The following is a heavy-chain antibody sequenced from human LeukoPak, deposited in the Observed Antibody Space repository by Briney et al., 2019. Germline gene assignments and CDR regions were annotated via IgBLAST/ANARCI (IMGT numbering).Heavy chain of an antibody. CDR2: IYHSGST. CDR1: GYSISSGYY. V-gene: IGHV4-38-2*01. D-gene: IGHD3-10*01. Sequence: SETLSLTCAVSGYSISSGYYWGWIRQPPGKGLEWIGSIYHSGSTYYNPSLKSRVTISVDTSKNQFSLKLSSVTAADTAAYYCASLLWFGELLNDYWGQGTLVTVSS. CDR3: ASLLWFGELLNDY. J-gene: IGHJ4*02.